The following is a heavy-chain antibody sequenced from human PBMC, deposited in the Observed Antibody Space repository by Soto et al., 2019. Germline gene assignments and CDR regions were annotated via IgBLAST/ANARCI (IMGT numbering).Heavy chain of an antibody. CDR3: ARSPRSSPYFDY. CDR1: GYTFSNFW. CDR2: IYPGDYET. J-gene: IGHJ4*02. D-gene: IGHD6-13*01. Sequence: GESLKISCQCSGYTFSNFWIAWVRQLPGKGLERMGIIYPGDYETRYSPSFHGKVTISADRSIGTAYLQWSSLEASDSAFYFCARSPRSSPYFDYWGQGALVTVSS. V-gene: IGHV5-51*01.